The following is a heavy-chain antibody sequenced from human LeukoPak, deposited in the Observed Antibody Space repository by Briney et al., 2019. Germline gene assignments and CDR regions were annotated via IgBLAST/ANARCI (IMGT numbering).Heavy chain of an antibody. J-gene: IGHJ3*02. Sequence: PSETLSLTCTVSGGSISSYYWSWIRQPPGKGLEWIGYIYYSGSTNYNPSLKSRVTISVDTSKNQFSLKLSSVTAADTAVYYCARRGYYGSGSYNGFRAPDAFDTWGQGTMVTVSS. CDR3: ARRGYYGSGSYNGFRAPDAFDT. CDR1: GGSISSYY. V-gene: IGHV4-59*08. CDR2: IYYSGST. D-gene: IGHD3-10*01.